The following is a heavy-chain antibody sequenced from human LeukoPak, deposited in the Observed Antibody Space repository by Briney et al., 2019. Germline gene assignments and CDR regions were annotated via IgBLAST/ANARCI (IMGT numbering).Heavy chain of an antibody. Sequence: ASVKVSCKASGYTFTSYDINWVRQATGQGREWMGWMNPNSGNTGYAQKFQGRVTMNRNTSISTAYMELSSLRSEDTAVYYCARARPSRDGYNYDYCWFDPWGQGTLVTVSS. D-gene: IGHD5-24*01. CDR2: MNPNSGNT. J-gene: IGHJ5*02. CDR3: ARARPSRDGYNYDYCWFDP. V-gene: IGHV1-8*01. CDR1: GYTFTSYD.